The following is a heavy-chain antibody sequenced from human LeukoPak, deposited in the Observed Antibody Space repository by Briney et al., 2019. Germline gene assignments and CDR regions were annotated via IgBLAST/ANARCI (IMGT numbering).Heavy chain of an antibody. CDR2: IKSKTDGDIT. Sequence: GGSQRLSCAASGFTFINAWMNWVRQAPGKGLEWVGRIKSKTDGDITDYAAPVKGRFTISRDDSKNTLYLQMNSLETEDTAVYYCTTVGSYLPYWGQGTLVTVSS. CDR1: GFTFINAW. J-gene: IGHJ4*02. D-gene: IGHD1-26*01. CDR3: TTVGSYLPY. V-gene: IGHV3-15*01.